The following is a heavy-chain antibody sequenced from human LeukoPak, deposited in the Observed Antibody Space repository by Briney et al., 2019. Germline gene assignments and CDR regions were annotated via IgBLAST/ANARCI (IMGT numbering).Heavy chain of an antibody. J-gene: IGHJ4*02. Sequence: ASVKVSCKASGYTFTSHALHWVRQAPGQRVEWMGWINAGNGDTKYSQKFQGRVTITRDTSASTAYMELSSLRSEDTAVYHCARGYCSSTSCQYYFDYWGQGTLVTVSS. D-gene: IGHD2-2*01. CDR1: GYTFTSHA. V-gene: IGHV1-3*01. CDR3: ARGYCSSTSCQYYFDY. CDR2: INAGNGDT.